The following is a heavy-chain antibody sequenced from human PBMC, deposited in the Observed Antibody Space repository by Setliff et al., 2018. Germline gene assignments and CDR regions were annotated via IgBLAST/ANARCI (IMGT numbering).Heavy chain of an antibody. V-gene: IGHV3-7*03. CDR1: GFTFSNYW. Sequence: PGGSLRLSCAASGFTFSNYWMTWVRQAPGKGLEWVANIIQDGSEKYYVDSVKGRFTVSRDNAKNSLSLKMNSLRADDTVVYYCARVQGYCNGGRCYGYYYYFYIDVWGRGTTVTVSS. CDR2: IIQDGSEK. J-gene: IGHJ6*03. CDR3: ARVQGYCNGGRCYGYYYYFYIDV. D-gene: IGHD2-15*01.